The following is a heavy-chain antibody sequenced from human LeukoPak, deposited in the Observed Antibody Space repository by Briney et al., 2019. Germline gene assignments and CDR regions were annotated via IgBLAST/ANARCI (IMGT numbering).Heavy chain of an antibody. CDR1: GGSISSYY. CDR2: IYYSGST. J-gene: IGHJ3*02. D-gene: IGHD3-10*01. CDR3: AREVVGFGEFAGAFDI. Sequence: PSETLSLTCTVSGGSISSYYWSWIRQPPGKGLEWIGYIYYSGSTNYNPSLKSRVTISVDTSKNQFSLKLSSVTAADTAVYYCAREVVGFGEFAGAFDIWGQGAMVTVSS. V-gene: IGHV4-59*01.